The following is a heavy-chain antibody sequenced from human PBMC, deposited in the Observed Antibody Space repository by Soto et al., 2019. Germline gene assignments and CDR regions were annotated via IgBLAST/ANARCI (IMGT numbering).Heavy chain of an antibody. D-gene: IGHD3-22*01. CDR3: AKDYYYDSSGYYTPPDYGMDV. V-gene: IGHV3-30*18. Sequence: SLRLSCAASGFTFSSYGMHWVRQAPGKGLEWVAVISYDGSNKYYADSVKGRFTISRDNSKNTLYLQMNSLRAEDTAVYYCAKDYYYDSSGYYTPPDYGMDVWGQGTTVTVS. CDR1: GFTFSSYG. J-gene: IGHJ6*02. CDR2: ISYDGSNK.